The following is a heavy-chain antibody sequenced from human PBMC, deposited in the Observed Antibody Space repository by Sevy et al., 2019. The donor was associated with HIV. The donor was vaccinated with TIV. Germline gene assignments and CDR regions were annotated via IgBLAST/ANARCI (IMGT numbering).Heavy chain of an antibody. J-gene: IGHJ4*01. V-gene: IGHV3-73*01. CDR3: SSWSPEW. CDR1: GFTFSGSA. D-gene: IGHD2-8*01. Sequence: GGSLRLSCAASGFTFSGSAMHWVRQASGKGLEWVGHIRNKANNYAKAYAESVKGRFTISRDASKNTAYLQMNSLKAEDTAIYYCSSWSPEWWGRGTLVTVSS. CDR2: IRNKANNYAK.